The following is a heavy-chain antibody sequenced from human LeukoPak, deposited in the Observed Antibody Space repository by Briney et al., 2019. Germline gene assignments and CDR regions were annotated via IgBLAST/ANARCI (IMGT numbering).Heavy chain of an antibody. CDR3: AKDSGSYPFFFDY. CDR2: IRYDGSNK. Sequence: GGSLRLSCAASGFTFSSYGMHWVRQAPGKGLEWVAFIRYDGSNKNYADSVKGRFTISRDNSKNTLYLQMNSQRAEDTAVYYCAKDSGSYPFFFDYWGQGTLVTVSS. J-gene: IGHJ4*02. D-gene: IGHD1-26*01. V-gene: IGHV3-30*02. CDR1: GFTFSSYG.